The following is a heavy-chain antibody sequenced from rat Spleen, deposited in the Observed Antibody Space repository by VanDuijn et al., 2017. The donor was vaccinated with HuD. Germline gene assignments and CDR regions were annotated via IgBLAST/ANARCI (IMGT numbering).Heavy chain of an antibody. D-gene: IGHD1-2*01. V-gene: IGHV5-25*01. CDR1: GFSFSNYY. CDR3: ARLGGKYSSYNNYAY. CDR2: ITTGGGNT. Sequence: EVQLVESDGGLVQPGRSLKLSCAASGFSFSNYYMAWVRQAPTKGLEWVASITTGGGNTYYRDSVKGRFTISRDNAKSTLYLQMDGLRSEDTATYHCARLGGKYSSYNNYAYWGQGVMVTVSS. J-gene: IGHJ2*01.